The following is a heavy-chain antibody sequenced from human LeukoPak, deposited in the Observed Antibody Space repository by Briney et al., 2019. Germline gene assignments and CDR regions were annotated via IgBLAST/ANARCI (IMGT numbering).Heavy chain of an antibody. D-gene: IGHD3-22*01. CDR2: ISGSGGST. CDR1: GFTFSSYA. Sequence: GGSLRLSCAASGFTFSSYAMSWVRQAPGKGLEWVSAISGSGGSTYYADSVEGRFTISRDNSKNTLYLQMNSLRAEDTAVYYCAKHDSSGPYYYGMDVWGQGTTVTVSS. V-gene: IGHV3-23*01. J-gene: IGHJ6*02. CDR3: AKHDSSGPYYYGMDV.